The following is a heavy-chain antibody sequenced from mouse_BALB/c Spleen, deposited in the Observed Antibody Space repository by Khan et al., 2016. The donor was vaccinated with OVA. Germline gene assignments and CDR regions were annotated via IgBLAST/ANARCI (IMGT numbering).Heavy chain of an antibody. CDR2: INTYTGEP. V-gene: IGHV9-1*02. J-gene: IGHJ1*01. CDR1: GYTFTNYG. Sequence: QIQLVQSGPELKKPGETVKISCKASGYTFTNYGMNWVMQAPGKGLKWLGWINTYTGEPTYDDDFKGRYAFSLETSASTAYLQINNLKNEDMATYFCSRISSYWYSDVWGAGTTVTVSS. CDR3: SRISSYWYSDV.